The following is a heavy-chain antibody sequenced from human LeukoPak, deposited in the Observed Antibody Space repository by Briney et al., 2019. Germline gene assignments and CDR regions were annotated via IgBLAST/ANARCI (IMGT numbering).Heavy chain of an antibody. CDR1: GYTFTSYG. V-gene: IGHV1-18*01. CDR3: ASNIRGYSYGEDYYYGMDV. Sequence: ASVKVSCKASGYTFTSYGISWVRQAPGQGLEWMGWISAYNGNTNYAQKLQGRVTMTTDTSTSTAYMELRSLRSDDTAVYYCASNIRGYSYGEDYYYGMDVRGQGTTVTVSS. D-gene: IGHD5-18*01. CDR2: ISAYNGNT. J-gene: IGHJ6*02.